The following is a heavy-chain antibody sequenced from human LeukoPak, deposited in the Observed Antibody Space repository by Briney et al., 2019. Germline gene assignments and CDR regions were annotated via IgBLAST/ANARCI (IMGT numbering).Heavy chain of an antibody. Sequence: GGSLRLSCAASGFTFSSYGMHWARQAPGKGLEWVAVISYDGSNKYYADSVKGRFTISRDNSKNTLYLQMNSLRAEDTAVYYCAKERIAAPPSPYYFDYWGQGTLVTVSS. CDR2: ISYDGSNK. V-gene: IGHV3-30*18. CDR1: GFTFSSYG. J-gene: IGHJ4*02. D-gene: IGHD6-6*01. CDR3: AKERIAAPPSPYYFDY.